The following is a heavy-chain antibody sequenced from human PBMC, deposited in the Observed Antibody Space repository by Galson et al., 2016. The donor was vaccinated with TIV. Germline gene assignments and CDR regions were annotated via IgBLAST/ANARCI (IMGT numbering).Heavy chain of an antibody. CDR2: IIAIFGVA. J-gene: IGHJ4*02. Sequence: SVKVSCKASGVIFNSYAISWVRQAPGQGLEWVGGIIAIFGVASYAQKFQGRVTITADESKNQFSLKLTSVTVADTAVYYWATSSLRVVYAIGTTLLFDSWGQGILVTVSS. CDR1: GVIFNSYA. V-gene: IGHV1-69*13. D-gene: IGHD2-8*02. CDR3: ATSSLRVVYAIGTTLLFDS.